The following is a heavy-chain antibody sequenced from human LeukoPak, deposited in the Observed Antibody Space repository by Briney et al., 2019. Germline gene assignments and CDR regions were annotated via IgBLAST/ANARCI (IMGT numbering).Heavy chain of an antibody. J-gene: IGHJ6*03. CDR2: INHSGST. CDR1: GGSFSGYY. V-gene: IGHV4-34*01. CDR3: ARGRSPYHYYYYMDV. Sequence: SETLSLTCAVYGGSFSGYYWSWIRQPPGKGLEWIGEINHSGSTNYNPSLKSPVTISVDTSKNQFSLKLSSVTAADTAVYYCARGRSPYHYYYYMDVWGKGTTVTVSS.